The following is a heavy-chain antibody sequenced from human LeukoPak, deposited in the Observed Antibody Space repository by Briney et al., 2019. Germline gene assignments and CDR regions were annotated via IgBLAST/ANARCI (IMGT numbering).Heavy chain of an antibody. Sequence: ASVKVSCKASGYTFTSYYMHWVRQAPGQGLEWMGLINPSGGSTSYAQKFQGRVTMTRDTSTSTVYMELSSLRSEDTAVYYCARGIVVVPAATQFDYWGQGTLVTVSS. CDR3: ARGIVVVPAATQFDY. J-gene: IGHJ4*02. CDR2: INPSGGST. V-gene: IGHV1-46*03. D-gene: IGHD2-2*01. CDR1: GYTFTSYY.